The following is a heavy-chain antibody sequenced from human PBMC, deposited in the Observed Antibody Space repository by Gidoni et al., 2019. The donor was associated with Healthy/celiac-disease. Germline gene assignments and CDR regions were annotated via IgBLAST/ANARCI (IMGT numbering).Heavy chain of an antibody. CDR1: GGSISSYY. CDR3: ARDDLGVHDY. CDR2: IYYSGST. V-gene: IGHV4-59*01. Sequence: QVPLQESGPGRVKTSETLALTCHVHGGSISSYYWSWIRQPPGKGREWIGYIYYSGSTNYNPSLKSRVTISVDTSKNQFSLKLSSVTAADTAVYYCARDDLGVHDYWGQGTLVTVSS. D-gene: IGHD2-8*01. J-gene: IGHJ4*02.